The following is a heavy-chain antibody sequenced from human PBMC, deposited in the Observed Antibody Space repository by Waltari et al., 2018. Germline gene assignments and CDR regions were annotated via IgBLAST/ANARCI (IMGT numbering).Heavy chain of an antibody. CDR3: ARVPPYDSSGYYYVFDY. Sequence: QVQLQESGPGLVKPSETLSLTCTVSGGSISSYYWSWIRQPPGKGLEWIGYIYYSGSTNYNPSLKSRVTISVDTSKNQFSLKLSSVTAADTAVYYWARVPPYDSSGYYYVFDYWGQGTLVTVSS. CDR1: GGSISSYY. V-gene: IGHV4-59*01. J-gene: IGHJ4*02. CDR2: IYYSGST. D-gene: IGHD3-22*01.